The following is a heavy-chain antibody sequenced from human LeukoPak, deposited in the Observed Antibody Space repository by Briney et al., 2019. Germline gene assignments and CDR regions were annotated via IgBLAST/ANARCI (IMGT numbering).Heavy chain of an antibody. CDR3: ARRVTAIGYYYYGMDV. J-gene: IGHJ6*02. CDR1: GYTFTSYG. Sequence: ASVKVSCKASGYTFTSYGISWVRQAPGQGLEWMGWISAYNGNTNYAQKLQGRVTMTTDTPTSTAYMELRSLRSDDTAVYYCARRVTAIGYYYYGMDVWGQGTTVTVS. V-gene: IGHV1-18*01. CDR2: ISAYNGNT. D-gene: IGHD2-21*02.